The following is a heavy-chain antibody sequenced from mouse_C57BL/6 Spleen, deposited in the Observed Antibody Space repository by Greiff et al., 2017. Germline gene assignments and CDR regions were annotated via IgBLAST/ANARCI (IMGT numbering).Heavy chain of an antibody. V-gene: IGHV2-2*01. D-gene: IGHD1-1*01. J-gene: IGHJ4*01. CDR2: IWSGGST. CDR3: ARNTITTVVHYAMDY. CDR1: GFSLTSYG. Sequence: QVQLQQSGPGLVQPSQSLSITCTVSGFSLTSYGVHWVRQSPGKGLEWLGVIWSGGSTDYNAAFISRLSISKDNSKSQVFFKMNSLQADDTAIYYCARNTITTVVHYAMDYWGQGTSVTVSS.